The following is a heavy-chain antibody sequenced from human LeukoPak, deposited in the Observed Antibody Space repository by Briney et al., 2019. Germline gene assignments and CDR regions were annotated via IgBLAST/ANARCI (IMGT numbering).Heavy chain of an antibody. Sequence: PGGSLRLSCAASGFTFNTYGIGWVRQAPGKWPEWVAAISDSGGSTYYADSVKGRFTISRDNSRNTLSLQMNSLRAEDTAVYYCAKGHTNYYFTIDYWGQGTLVTVSS. CDR1: GFTFNTYG. CDR3: AKGHTNYYFTIDY. CDR2: ISDSGGST. D-gene: IGHD2/OR15-2a*01. J-gene: IGHJ4*02. V-gene: IGHV3-23*01.